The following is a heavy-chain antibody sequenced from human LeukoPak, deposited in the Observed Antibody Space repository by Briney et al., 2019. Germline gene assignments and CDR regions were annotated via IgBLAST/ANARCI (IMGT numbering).Heavy chain of an antibody. CDR2: IIPIFGTA. Sequence: SVKVSCKASGGTFSSYAISWVRQAPGQGLEWMGGIIPIFGTANYAQKFQGRVTITADESTSTAYMELSSLRSEDTAVYYCARGIAARGYMDVWGKGTTVTVSS. D-gene: IGHD6-6*01. CDR1: GGTFSSYA. J-gene: IGHJ6*03. CDR3: ARGIAARGYMDV. V-gene: IGHV1-69*01.